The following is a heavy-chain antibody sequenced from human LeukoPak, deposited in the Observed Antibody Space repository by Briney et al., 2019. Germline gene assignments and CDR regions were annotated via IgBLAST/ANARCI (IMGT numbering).Heavy chain of an antibody. J-gene: IGHJ4*02. CDR3: ARQDGCGHYCVDS. V-gene: IGHV5-51*01. CDR2: IYSGDSDT. Sequence: GESLKISCKGSGYRFSRFWIAWVRPVPGKGLEWMGIIYSGDSDTRYSPSFRSQVANSADKPISTAYLQWSSLKASDTAMYYCARQDGCGHYCVDSWGQGALVTVSS. D-gene: IGHD3-22*01. CDR1: GYRFSRFW.